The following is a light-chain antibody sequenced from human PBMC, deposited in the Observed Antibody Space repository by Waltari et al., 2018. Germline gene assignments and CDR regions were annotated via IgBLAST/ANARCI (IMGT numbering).Light chain of an antibody. CDR1: QSVGRN. Sequence: EIVVTQSPATLSVSPGERATLSCRASQSVGRNLAWYQQKPGQSPRLLIHRASARATGVPARFSGSGSGTDFTLTISSLQSEDFAVYYCQQYDYWPPLTFGGGTKVEIK. CDR2: RAS. J-gene: IGKJ4*01. CDR3: QQYDYWPPLT. V-gene: IGKV3-15*01.